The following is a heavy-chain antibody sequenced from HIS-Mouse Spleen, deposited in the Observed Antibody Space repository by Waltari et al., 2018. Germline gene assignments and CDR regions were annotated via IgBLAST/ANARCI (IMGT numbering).Heavy chain of an antibody. D-gene: IGHD6-13*01. CDR1: GFTFSSYG. V-gene: IGHV3-30*18. Sequence: QVQLVESGGGVVQPGRSLRLSCAASGFTFSSYGMHWVRQAPGKGLEWVAVISYDGSNKYYADSVKGRFTISRENSKNTLYLQMNSLRAEDTAVYYCAKDEAYSSSWYYYYYGMDVWGQGTTVTVSS. CDR2: ISYDGSNK. CDR3: AKDEAYSSSWYYYYYGMDV. J-gene: IGHJ6*02.